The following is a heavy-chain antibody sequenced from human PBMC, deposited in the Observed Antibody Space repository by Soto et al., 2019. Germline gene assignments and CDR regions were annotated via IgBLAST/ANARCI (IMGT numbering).Heavy chain of an antibody. D-gene: IGHD5-12*01. Sequence: SSPTLVNPTQTLTLTCTFSGFSLTTSGVGVGWIRQPPGKALEWLAFIYWDDDKRYSPSLQSRLTITKDTSKNQVVLIMTNMDYVDKATYYCSYRKWLASGRGWCDPCGPVTLVTVSA. CDR1: GFSLTTSGVG. V-gene: IGHV2-5*02. J-gene: IGHJ5*02. CDR3: SYRKWLASGRGWCDP. CDR2: IYWDDDK.